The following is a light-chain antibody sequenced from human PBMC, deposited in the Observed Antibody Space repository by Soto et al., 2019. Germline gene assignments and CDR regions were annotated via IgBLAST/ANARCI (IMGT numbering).Light chain of an antibody. CDR2: GAS. CDR3: QQCGSSPWT. CDR1: QSVSGSY. V-gene: IGKV3-20*01. J-gene: IGKJ1*01. Sequence: EIVLTQSPGTLSLSPGERATLFCRASQSVSGSYLAWYQQRPGQAPRLLIYGASSRATGIPDRFSGSGSGTDFTLTITRLEPEDFAVYYCQQCGSSPWTFGQGTKVEIK.